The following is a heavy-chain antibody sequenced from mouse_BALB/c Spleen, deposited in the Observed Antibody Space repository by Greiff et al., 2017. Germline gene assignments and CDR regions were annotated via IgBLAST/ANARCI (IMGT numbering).Heavy chain of an antibody. CDR2: IYPGDGDT. J-gene: IGHJ2*01. CDR3: ARSNGYDYFDY. CDR1: GYTFTSYW. Sequence: VQRVESGAELARPGASVKLSCKASGYTFTSYWMQWVKQRPGQGLEWIGAIYPGDGDTRYTQKFKGKATLTADKSSSTAYMQLSSLASEDSAVYYCARSNGYDYFDYWGQGTTLTVSS. D-gene: IGHD2-14*01. V-gene: IGHV1-87*01.